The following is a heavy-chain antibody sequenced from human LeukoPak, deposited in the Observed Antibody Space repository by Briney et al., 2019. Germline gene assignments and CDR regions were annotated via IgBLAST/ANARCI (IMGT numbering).Heavy chain of an antibody. CDR2: IYHSGSP. Sequence: SETLSLTCAVSGGSISSNNWWGWVRQPPGKGLEWIGEIYHSGSPNYNPSLKSRVTISVDKSRNHFSLNLSSVTAADTAVYYCARVNINNWHNCDYWGQGTPVTVSS. CDR1: GGSISSNNW. J-gene: IGHJ4*02. CDR3: ARVNINNWHNCDY. V-gene: IGHV4-4*02. D-gene: IGHD1-1*01.